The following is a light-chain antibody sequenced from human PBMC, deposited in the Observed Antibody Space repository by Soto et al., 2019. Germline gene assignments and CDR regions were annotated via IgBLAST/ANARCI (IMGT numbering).Light chain of an antibody. CDR3: CSDAGRSTYV. CDR2: EVS. CDR1: GSYNF. Sequence: VLTQPASISGSPGQSITISCTVGSYNFVSWYQQHPGKAPKVLIYEVSKRPSGVSDRFSGSKSGNTASLTISGLQAEDEADYYCCSDAGRSTYVFGTGTRSPA. J-gene: IGLJ1*01. V-gene: IGLV2-23*02.